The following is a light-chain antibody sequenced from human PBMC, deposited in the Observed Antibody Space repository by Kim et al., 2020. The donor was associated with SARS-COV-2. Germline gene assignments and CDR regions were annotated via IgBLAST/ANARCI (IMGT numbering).Light chain of an antibody. Sequence: SYELTQPPSVSVSPGQTASITCSGDKLGDKYACWYQQKPGQSPVLVIYQDTKWPSGIPERFSGSNSGNTATLTISGTQAMDEADYYCQAWDSRTYVVFGGGTRLTVL. CDR2: QDT. CDR3: QAWDSRTYVV. V-gene: IGLV3-1*01. CDR1: KLGDKY. J-gene: IGLJ2*01.